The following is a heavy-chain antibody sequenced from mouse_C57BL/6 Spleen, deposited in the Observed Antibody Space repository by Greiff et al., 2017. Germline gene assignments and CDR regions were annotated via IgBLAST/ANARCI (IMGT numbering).Heavy chain of an antibody. J-gene: IGHJ2*01. CDR1: GFTFTDYY. CDR2: IRNKANGYTT. CDR3: ARSDGFFDY. Sequence: EVQLQESGGGLVQPGGSLSLSCAASGFTFTDYYMSWVRQPPGKALEWLGFIRNKANGYTTEYSASVKGRFTISRDNSQSILYLQMNALRAEDSATYYCARSDGFFDYWGQGTTLTVSS. D-gene: IGHD2-3*01. V-gene: IGHV7-3*01.